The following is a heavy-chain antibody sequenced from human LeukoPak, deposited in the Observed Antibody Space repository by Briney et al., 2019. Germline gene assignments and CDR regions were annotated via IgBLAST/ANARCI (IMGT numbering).Heavy chain of an antibody. Sequence: GGSLRLSCAASGFTFDDYGMSWVRQAPGKGLEWVSGINWNGGSTGYADSVKGRFTISRDSAKNSLYLQMNSLRAEDTALYYCARASGDYDSSGYYYWDFDYWGHGTLVTVSS. J-gene: IGHJ4*03. CDR2: INWNGGST. V-gene: IGHV3-20*04. CDR1: GFTFDDYG. CDR3: ARASGDYDSSGYYYWDFDY. D-gene: IGHD3-22*01.